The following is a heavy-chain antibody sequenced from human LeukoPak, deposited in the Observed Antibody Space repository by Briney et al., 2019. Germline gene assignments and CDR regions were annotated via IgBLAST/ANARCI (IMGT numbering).Heavy chain of an antibody. Sequence: GESLKISCKGSGYSFSTYWIGWVRQMPGKGLEWMGIIYHGDSDTRYSLSFQGQVTISADKPISTAYLQWSSLKASDTAMYYCASGDSSGWSEYYFDYWGQGTLVTVSS. CDR1: GYSFSTYW. CDR2: IYHGDSDT. V-gene: IGHV5-51*04. J-gene: IGHJ4*02. D-gene: IGHD6-19*01. CDR3: ASGDSSGWSEYYFDY.